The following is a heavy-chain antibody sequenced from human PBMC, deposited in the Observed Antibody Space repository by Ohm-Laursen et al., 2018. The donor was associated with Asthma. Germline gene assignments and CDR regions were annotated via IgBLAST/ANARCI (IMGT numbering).Heavy chain of an antibody. Sequence: GTLSLTCTVSGGSVSSGSYYWSWIRQPPGKGLEWIGYIYYSGSTNYNPSLKSRVTISVDTSKNQFSLKLSSVTAADTAVYYCARVVPAAISFDYWGQGTLVTVSS. D-gene: IGHD2-2*01. CDR3: ARVVPAAISFDY. J-gene: IGHJ4*02. V-gene: IGHV4-61*01. CDR1: GGSVSSGSYY. CDR2: IYYSGST.